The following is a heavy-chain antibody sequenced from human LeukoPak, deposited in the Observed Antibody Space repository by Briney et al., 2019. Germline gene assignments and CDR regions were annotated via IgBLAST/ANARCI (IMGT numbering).Heavy chain of an antibody. D-gene: IGHD2-15*01. CDR3: ARLYCSGGSCSSSFDY. Sequence: GGSLRLSCAASGFTFSFYSMNWVRQAPGKGLEWVSSINNSSAYIYYADSVKGRFTISRDNAKNSLYLQMHSLRAEDTGVYYCARLYCSGGSCSSSFDYWGQGTLVTVSS. J-gene: IGHJ4*02. V-gene: IGHV3-21*01. CDR1: GFTFSFYS. CDR2: INNSSAYI.